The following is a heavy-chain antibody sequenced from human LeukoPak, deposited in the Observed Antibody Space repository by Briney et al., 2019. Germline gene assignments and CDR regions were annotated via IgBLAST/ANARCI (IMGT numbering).Heavy chain of an antibody. CDR3: ARGRVRWELPQYYYYYGMDV. J-gene: IGHJ6*02. CDR2: IIPIFGTA. CDR1: GGTFSSYA. Sequence: ASVKVSCKASGGTFSSYAISWVRQAPGQGLEWMGGIIPIFGTANYAQKFQGRVTSTADESTSTAYTELSSLRSEDTAVYYCARGRVRWELPQYYYYYGMDVWGQGTTVTVSS. V-gene: IGHV1-69*13. D-gene: IGHD1-26*01.